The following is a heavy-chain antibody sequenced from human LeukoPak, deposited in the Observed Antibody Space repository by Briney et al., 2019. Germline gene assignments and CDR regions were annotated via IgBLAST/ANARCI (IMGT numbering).Heavy chain of an antibody. D-gene: IGHD6-6*01. CDR2: INHSVST. J-gene: IGHJ4*02. CDR1: GGSFSGYY. CDR3: ARMAYSSSLWARDY. Sequence: SEALSLTCAVYGGSFSGYYWSWIRHPPGKGLEWIGEINHSVSTNSNPSLKTRVTISVDTSKNQFSLKLSSVTAADTAVYYCARMAYSSSLWARDYWGQGTLVTVSS. V-gene: IGHV4-34*01.